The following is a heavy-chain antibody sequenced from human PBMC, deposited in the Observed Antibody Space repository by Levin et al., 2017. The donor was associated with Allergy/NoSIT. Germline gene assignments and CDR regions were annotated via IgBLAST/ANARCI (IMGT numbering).Heavy chain of an antibody. CDR1: GYSISSGYY. V-gene: IGHV4-38-2*02. J-gene: IGHJ4*02. CDR2: IYHSGST. CDR3: AREGGSYYPYYFDY. D-gene: IGHD1-26*01. Sequence: PSETLSLTCAVSGYSISSGYYWGWIRQPPGKGLEWIGSIYHSGSTYYKPSLKSRVTISVDTSKNQFSLKLSSVTAADTAVYYCAREGGSYYPYYFDYWGQGTLVTVSS.